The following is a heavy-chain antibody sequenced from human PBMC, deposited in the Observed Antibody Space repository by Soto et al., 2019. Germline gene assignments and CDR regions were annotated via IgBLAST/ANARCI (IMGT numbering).Heavy chain of an antibody. Sequence: EVQLVESGGDLVQPGGSLRLSCAASGFTFSSYWIHWVRQAPGKGLVWVSRIDSDGTTTTYADSVKGRFTISRDNAKTTLYLQMSSLRAEDTAVYYCVRERRYTSGAYAFDIWGHGTMVTVSS. CDR1: GFTFSSYW. V-gene: IGHV3-74*01. D-gene: IGHD5-18*01. CDR3: VRERRYTSGAYAFDI. J-gene: IGHJ3*02. CDR2: IDSDGTTT.